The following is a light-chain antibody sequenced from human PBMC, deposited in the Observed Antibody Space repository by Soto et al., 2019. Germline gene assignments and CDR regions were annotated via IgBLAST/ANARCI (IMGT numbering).Light chain of an antibody. CDR1: QSVSSSF. Sequence: EIVLTQSPGTLSLSPGERATLSCRASQSVSSSFLAWYQQKPGQAPILLSFCASSRATGLPDRFSGSGSGTDFTLTISRLEPDDFAVYYCQQYGSSGSTFGQGTKVEIK. CDR2: CAS. V-gene: IGKV3-20*01. CDR3: QQYGSSGST. J-gene: IGKJ1*01.